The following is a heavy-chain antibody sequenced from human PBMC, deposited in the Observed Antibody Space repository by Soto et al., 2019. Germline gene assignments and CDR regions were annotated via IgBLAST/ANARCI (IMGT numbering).Heavy chain of an antibody. Sequence: GASVKVSCKASGYTFTSYYMHWVRQAPGQGLEWMGIINPSGGSTSYAQKFQGRVTMTRDTSTSTVYMELSSLRSEDTAVYYCASLGGVPAAMYYWGQGTLVTVSS. CDR1: GYTFTSYY. D-gene: IGHD2-2*01. V-gene: IGHV1-46*03. CDR3: ASLGGVPAAMYY. CDR2: INPSGGST. J-gene: IGHJ4*02.